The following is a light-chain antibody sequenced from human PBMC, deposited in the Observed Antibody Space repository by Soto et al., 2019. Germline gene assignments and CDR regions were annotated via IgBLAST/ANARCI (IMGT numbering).Light chain of an antibody. CDR2: VAS. Sequence: EIVLTQSPGSLSLSPGQRATLSCRASQSVDTTFFAWYQKKPGQAPRLLIYVASKRATGIPDRFSGSGSGTDFTLIISRLEHEDFAVYYCQKYMNSVTFGQGTKVEIK. J-gene: IGKJ1*01. CDR1: QSVDTTF. V-gene: IGKV3-20*01. CDR3: QKYMNSVT.